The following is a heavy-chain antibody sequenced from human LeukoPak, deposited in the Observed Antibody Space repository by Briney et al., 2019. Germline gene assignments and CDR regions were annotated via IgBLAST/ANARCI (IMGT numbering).Heavy chain of an antibody. D-gene: IGHD6-19*01. J-gene: IGHJ3*02. Sequence: PGRSLRLSCAASGFTFDDYAMHWVRQTPGKGLEWVSGISRNSGSIGYADSVKGRFTISRDNAKNSLYLRINSLRPDDMALYYCAHSGGQGAFDIWGQGTMVTVSS. CDR1: GFTFDDYA. V-gene: IGHV3-9*03. CDR2: ISRNSGSI. CDR3: AHSGGQGAFDI.